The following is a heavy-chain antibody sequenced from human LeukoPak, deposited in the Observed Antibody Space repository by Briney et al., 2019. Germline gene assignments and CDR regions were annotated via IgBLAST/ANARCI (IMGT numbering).Heavy chain of an antibody. V-gene: IGHV4-59*02. CDR3: ARESAGSLHDSTAAFHY. CDR2: GHHSESS. J-gene: IGHJ4*02. CDR1: GDSVTSTY. D-gene: IGHD2-8*02. Sequence: ETLSLTCSVSGDSVTSTYWSWIRQPPGKGLEWIAYGHHSESSNYNPSFRSRVIIPVDTSRNQFSLRLSSVTAADTAIYYCARESAGSLHDSTAAFHYWGQGILVIVSS.